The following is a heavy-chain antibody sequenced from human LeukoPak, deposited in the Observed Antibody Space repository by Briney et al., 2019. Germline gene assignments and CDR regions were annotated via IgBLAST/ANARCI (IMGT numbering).Heavy chain of an antibody. V-gene: IGHV3-23*01. CDR3: AKDPLSSGWYGRTYYCDY. D-gene: IGHD6-19*01. CDR1: GFTFSSYA. J-gene: IGHJ4*02. Sequence: PGGSLRLSCAASGFTFSSYAMSWVRQAPGKGLEWVSAISGSGGSTYYADSVKGRFTISRDNSKNTLYLQMNSLRAEDTAVYYCAKDPLSSGWYGRTYYCDYWGQGTLVTVSS. CDR2: ISGSGGST.